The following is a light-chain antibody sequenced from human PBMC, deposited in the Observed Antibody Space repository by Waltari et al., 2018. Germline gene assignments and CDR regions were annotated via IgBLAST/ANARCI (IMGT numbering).Light chain of an antibody. CDR2: RAS. Sequence: DIQMTQSPSTLSASVGDRVTITCRASQSITNWLAWYQQRPGQAPKLLIFRASLLERGVPSRFSGSGHGTEVTLTISGLQPDDCGTYYCQQYDSYEYTFGQGTYLDIK. J-gene: IGKJ2*01. CDR3: QQYDSYEYT. CDR1: QSITNW. V-gene: IGKV1-5*03.